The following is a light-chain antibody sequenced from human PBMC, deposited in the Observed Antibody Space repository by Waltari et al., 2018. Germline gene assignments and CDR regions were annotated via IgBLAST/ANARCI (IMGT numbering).Light chain of an antibody. CDR2: QHN. CDR3: QAWDRTTVV. J-gene: IGLJ2*01. V-gene: IGLV3-1*01. CDR1: KLGDKY. Sequence: SYELTQPPSVSVSPGQTASITCSGDKLGDKYAYWYQQKPGQSPVLVIYQHNKRPSGLLGRFAGSNSWNTATLTISGTQAMDEADYYCQAWDRTTVVFGGGTKLTVL.